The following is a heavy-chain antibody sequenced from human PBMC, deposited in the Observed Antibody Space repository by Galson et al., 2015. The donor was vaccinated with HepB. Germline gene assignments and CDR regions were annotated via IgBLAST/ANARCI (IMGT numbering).Heavy chain of an antibody. V-gene: IGHV3-23*01. CDR2: ISGSGGST. D-gene: IGHD3-10*01. Sequence: SLRLSCAASGFTFSSYAMSWVRQAPGKGLEWVSAISGSGGSTYYADSVKGRFTISRDNSKNTLYLQMNSLRAEDTAVYYCAKDRGVQGVIEYYFDYWGQGTLVTVSS. CDR1: GFTFSSYA. J-gene: IGHJ4*02. CDR3: AKDRGVQGVIEYYFDY.